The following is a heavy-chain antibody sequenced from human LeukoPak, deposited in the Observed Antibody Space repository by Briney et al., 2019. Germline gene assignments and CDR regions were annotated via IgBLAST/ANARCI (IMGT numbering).Heavy chain of an antibody. Sequence: ASVKVSCKASGYTFTGYYMHWVRQAPGQGLGWMGWINPNSGGTNYAQKFQGRVTMTRDTSISTAYMELSRLRSDDTAVYYCARVRYCSSTSCYIGWFDPWGQGTLVTVSS. D-gene: IGHD2-2*02. CDR1: GYTFTGYY. CDR2: INPNSGGT. V-gene: IGHV1-2*02. CDR3: ARVRYCSSTSCYIGWFDP. J-gene: IGHJ5*02.